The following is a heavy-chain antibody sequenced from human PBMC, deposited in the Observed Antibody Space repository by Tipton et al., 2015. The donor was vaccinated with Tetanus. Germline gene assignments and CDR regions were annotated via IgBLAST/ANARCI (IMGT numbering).Heavy chain of an antibody. CDR2: ISGSGGST. V-gene: IGHV3-23*01. J-gene: IGHJ4*02. CDR3: AKEGLMVYATKHPFDY. CDR1: GFTFSSYA. D-gene: IGHD2-8*01. Sequence: SLRLSCAASGFTFSSYAMSWVRQAPGKGLEWVSAISGSGGSTYYADSVKGRFTISRDNSKNTQYLQMNSLRAEDTAVYYCAKEGLMVYATKHPFDYWGQGTLVTVSS.